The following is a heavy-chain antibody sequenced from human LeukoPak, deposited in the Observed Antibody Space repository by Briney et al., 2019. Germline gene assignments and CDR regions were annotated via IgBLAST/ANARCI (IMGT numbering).Heavy chain of an antibody. CDR1: GVSISSYY. CDR2: IYYSGST. CDR3: MTLSGGSYAFDI. Sequence: SETLSLTCTVSGVSISSYYWSWIRQPPGKGLEWIGYIYYSGSTNYNPSLKRRVTMSVDTSKNQFSLKLNSVTAADTAIYYCMTLSGGSYAFDIWGQGTKVTVSS. D-gene: IGHD1-26*01. J-gene: IGHJ3*02. V-gene: IGHV4-59*01.